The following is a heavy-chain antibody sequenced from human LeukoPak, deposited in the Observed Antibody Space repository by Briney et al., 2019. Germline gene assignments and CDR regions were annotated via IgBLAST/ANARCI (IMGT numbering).Heavy chain of an antibody. D-gene: IGHD1-1*01. CDR3: ASRPGHGTTYDY. CDR2: ISYDGSNK. J-gene: IGHJ4*02. Sequence: GGSLRLSCAASGFTFSSYAMHWVRQAPGKGLEWVAVISYDGSNKYYADSVKGRFTISRDNSKNTLYLQMNSLRAEDTAVYYCASRPGHGTTYDYWGQGTLVTVSS. CDR1: GFTFSSYA. V-gene: IGHV3-30-3*01.